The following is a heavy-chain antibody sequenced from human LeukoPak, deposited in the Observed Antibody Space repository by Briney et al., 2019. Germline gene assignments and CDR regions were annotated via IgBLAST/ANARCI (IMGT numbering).Heavy chain of an antibody. CDR1: GFTFSSYS. CDR3: ATQIAVAGSGFDY. D-gene: IGHD6-19*01. Sequence: KAGGSLRLSCAASGFTFSSYSMNWVRQAPGKGLEWVSSISSSSSYIYYADSVKGRFTISRDNAKNSLYLQMNSLRAEDTAVYYCATQIAVAGSGFDYWGQGTLVTVSS. CDR2: ISSSSSYI. J-gene: IGHJ4*02. V-gene: IGHV3-21*01.